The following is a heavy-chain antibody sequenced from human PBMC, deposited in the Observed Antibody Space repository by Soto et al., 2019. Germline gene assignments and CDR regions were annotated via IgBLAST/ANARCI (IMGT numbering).Heavy chain of an antibody. CDR3: ARDLSGATYGMDV. CDR2: INPNSGGT. CDR1: GYTFTGYY. V-gene: IGHV1-2*04. J-gene: IGHJ6*02. Sequence: EASVKVSCKASGYTFTGYYMHWVRQAPGQGLEWMGWINPNSGGTNYAQKFQGWVTMTRDTPISTAYMELSRLRSDDTAVYYCARDLSGATYGMDVWGQGTTVTVSS.